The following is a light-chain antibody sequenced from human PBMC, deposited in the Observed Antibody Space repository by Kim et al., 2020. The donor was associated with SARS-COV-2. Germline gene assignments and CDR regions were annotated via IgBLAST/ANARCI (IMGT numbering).Light chain of an antibody. CDR1: SGSIASNY. Sequence: GKTVTVSCTRGSGSIASNYVQWYQQRPGSAPTTVIYEDNQRPSGVPDRFSGSIDSSSNSASLTISGLKTEDEADYYCQSYDSSPWVFGGGTQLTVL. V-gene: IGLV6-57*03. J-gene: IGLJ3*02. CDR3: QSYDSSPWV. CDR2: EDN.